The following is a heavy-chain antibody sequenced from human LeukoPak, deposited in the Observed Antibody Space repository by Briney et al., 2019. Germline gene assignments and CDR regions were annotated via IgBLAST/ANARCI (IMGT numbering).Heavy chain of an antibody. CDR2: ISYDGSNK. Sequence: GRSLRLSCAASGFTFSSYAMHWVRQAPGKGLEWVAVISYDGSNKYYAHSVKGRFTISRDNSKNTLYLQMNSLRAEDTAVYYCARDLNTAMVTFDYWGQGTLVTVSS. V-gene: IGHV3-30*04. J-gene: IGHJ4*02. D-gene: IGHD5-18*01. CDR1: GFTFSSYA. CDR3: ARDLNTAMVTFDY.